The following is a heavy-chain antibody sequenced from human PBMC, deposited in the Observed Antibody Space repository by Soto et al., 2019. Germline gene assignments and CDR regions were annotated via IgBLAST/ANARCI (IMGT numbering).Heavy chain of an antibody. D-gene: IGHD3-10*01. CDR1: GFTFSNYA. Sequence: GGFLRLSCAASGFTFSNYAMSWVRQAPGKGLEWVSGISGSSGGSTYYADSVKGRFTISRDNSKDTLYLQLNSLRAEDTALYYCAKRWSGNNWTTRGVFDLWGQGTMVTVSS. CDR3: AKRWSGNNWTTRGVFDL. J-gene: IGHJ3*01. V-gene: IGHV3-23*01. CDR2: ISGSSGGST.